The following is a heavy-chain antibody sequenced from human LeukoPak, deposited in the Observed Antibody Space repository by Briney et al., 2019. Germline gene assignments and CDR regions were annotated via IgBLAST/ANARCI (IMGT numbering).Heavy chain of an antibody. J-gene: IGHJ4*02. V-gene: IGHV3-30*18. CDR2: ISYDGSNK. D-gene: IGHD3-16*02. CDR3: AKDLITFGGIVALDY. Sequence: GGSLRLSCAASGFTFSNYGMHWVRQAPGKGLEWVAVISYDGSNKYYAVSVKGRFTISRDNSKNTLYLQMNSLRAEDTAVYFCAKDLITFGGIVALDYWGQGTLVTVSS. CDR1: GFTFSNYG.